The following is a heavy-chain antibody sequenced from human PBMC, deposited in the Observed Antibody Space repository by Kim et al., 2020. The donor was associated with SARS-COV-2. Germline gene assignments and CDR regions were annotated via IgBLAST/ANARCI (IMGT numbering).Heavy chain of an antibody. D-gene: IGHD5-18*01. CDR1: GFTFSSYG. CDR2: ISYDGSNK. V-gene: IGHV3-30*03. Sequence: GGSLRLSCAASGFTFSSYGMHWVRQAPGKGLEWVAVISYDGSNKYYADSVNGRFTISRDNSKNTLYLQMNSLRAEDTAVYYCATPEQQIQLWAYFQHWGQGTLVTVSS. J-gene: IGHJ1*01. CDR3: ATPEQQIQLWAYFQH.